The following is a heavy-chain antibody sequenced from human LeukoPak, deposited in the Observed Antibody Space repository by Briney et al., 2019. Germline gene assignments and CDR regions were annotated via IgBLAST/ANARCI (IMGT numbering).Heavy chain of an antibody. CDR2: TSDRGDYT. D-gene: IGHD1-7*01. V-gene: IGHV3-23*01. CDR3: ARKAQYNGHYPLDY. CDR1: GFTFTSYS. Sequence: GGFLRLSCAASGFTFTSYSMSWVRQAPGKGLEWVSGTSDRGDYTYYADSVKGRFTISRDSSKNTLFLQMNSLRAEDTALYFCARKAQYNGHYPLDYWGQGTLVTVSS. J-gene: IGHJ4*02.